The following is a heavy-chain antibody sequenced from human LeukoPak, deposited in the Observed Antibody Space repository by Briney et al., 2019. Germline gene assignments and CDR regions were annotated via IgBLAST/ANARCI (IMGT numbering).Heavy chain of an antibody. CDR2: IYYSGST. J-gene: IGHJ5*02. CDR3: ARDQHYDYVWGSYGWFDP. CDR1: GGSISSYY. Sequence: PSETLSLTCTVSGGSISSYYWSWIRQPPGKGLEWIGYIYYSGSTNYNPSLKSRVTISVDTSKNQFSLKLSSVTAADTAVYYCARDQHYDYVWGSYGWFDPWGQGTLVTVSS. V-gene: IGHV4-59*01. D-gene: IGHD3-16*01.